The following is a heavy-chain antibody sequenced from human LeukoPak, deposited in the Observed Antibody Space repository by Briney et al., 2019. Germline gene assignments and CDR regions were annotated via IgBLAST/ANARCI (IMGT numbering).Heavy chain of an antibody. CDR2: ISSSSSTI. D-gene: IGHD2-8*01. Sequence: PGGSLGLSCAASGFTFSDYYMSWIRQAPGKGLEWVSYISSSSSTIYYADSVKGRFTISRDNAKNSLYLQMNSLRAEDTAVYYCARVAPDCTNGVCYSGDYWGQGTLVTVSS. V-gene: IGHV3-11*04. J-gene: IGHJ4*02. CDR3: ARVAPDCTNGVCYSGDY. CDR1: GFTFSDYY.